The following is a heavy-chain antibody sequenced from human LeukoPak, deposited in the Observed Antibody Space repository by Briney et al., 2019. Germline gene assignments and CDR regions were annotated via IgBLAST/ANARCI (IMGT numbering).Heavy chain of an antibody. J-gene: IGHJ4*02. Sequence: SDPLSLTCTVSGLPNNSYYWLWLRQPPGKGLVGIGYIYYSERTNYNPSLQSRLPISVDPTKNQFSLTLRPVTAADTPVYYCARECNSSPARLYYFDYWGQGTLVTVSS. CDR3: ARECNSSPARLYYFDY. D-gene: IGHD2/OR15-2a*01. V-gene: IGHV4-59*13. CDR1: GLPNNSYY. CDR2: IYYSERT.